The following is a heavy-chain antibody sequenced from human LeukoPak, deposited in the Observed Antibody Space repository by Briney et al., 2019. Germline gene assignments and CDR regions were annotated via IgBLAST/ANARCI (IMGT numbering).Heavy chain of an antibody. V-gene: IGHV3-33*01. CDR3: ARDWDGDYAYYFYYGMDV. J-gene: IGHJ6*02. CDR1: GMNFSSFG. Sequence: GGSLRLSCAASGMNFSSFGMRWVRQAPGKGLEWLAVMWSDGSETFYSDSVRGRFTISRDNSKNTVHLQMNSLRAEDTAVYYCARDWDGDYAYYFYYGMDVWGQGTTVTVSS. CDR2: MWSDGSET. D-gene: IGHD4-17*01.